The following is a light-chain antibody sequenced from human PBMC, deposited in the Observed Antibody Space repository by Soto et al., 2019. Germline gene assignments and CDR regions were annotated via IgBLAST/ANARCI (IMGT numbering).Light chain of an antibody. J-gene: IGKJ1*01. CDR3: QQYNNWPPDRT. Sequence: EIVMTQSPATLSVSPGERATLSCRASQSVGSNLAWYQQKPGQAPRLLIYGASTRATGIPARFSGRGSGTEFTLTISSLHSEDFAIYFCQQYNNWPPDRTFGQGTKVEIK. CDR2: GAS. V-gene: IGKV3-15*01. CDR1: QSVGSN.